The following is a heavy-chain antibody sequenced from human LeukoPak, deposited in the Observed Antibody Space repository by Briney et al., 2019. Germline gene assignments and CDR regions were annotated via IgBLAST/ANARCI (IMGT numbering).Heavy chain of an antibody. CDR2: ISGSGGST. CDR3: AKGMVRGVIITY. V-gene: IGHV3-23*01. Sequence: GGSLRLSCAASGFTFSSYAMSWVRQAPGKGLEWVSAISGSGGSTYYADSVKGRFTISRDKSKNTLYLQMNSLRAEDTAVYYCAKGMVRGVIITYWGQGTLVTVSS. D-gene: IGHD3-10*01. CDR1: GFTFSSYA. J-gene: IGHJ4*02.